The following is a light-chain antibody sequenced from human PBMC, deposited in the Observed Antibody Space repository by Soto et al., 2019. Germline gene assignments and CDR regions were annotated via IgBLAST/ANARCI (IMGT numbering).Light chain of an antibody. CDR1: NFNVDNIH. Sequence: LTQPPSASGTPGPSVIIPCSGINFNVDNIHINWYQVLPGSAPKLLIYNFFQRPSGVPDRFFDSRSGTSASLAISGVRSDDEAEDFCAAWDDSFSGPVFGGGTKVAVL. CDR3: AAWDDSFSGPV. J-gene: IGLJ3*02. CDR2: NFF. V-gene: IGLV1-47*02.